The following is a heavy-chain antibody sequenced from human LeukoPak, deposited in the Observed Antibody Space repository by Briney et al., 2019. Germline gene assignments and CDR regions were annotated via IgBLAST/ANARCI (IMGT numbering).Heavy chain of an antibody. CDR1: GGTFSSYA. CDR3: ARELERVRAFDI. Sequence: SVKVSCKASGGTFSSYAISWVRQAPGQGLEWMGGIIPIFGTANYAQKFQGRVTITADESTSTAYMELSSLRSEDTAVYYCARELERVRAFDIWGQGTMATVSS. CDR2: IIPIFGTA. J-gene: IGHJ3*02. D-gene: IGHD1-1*01. V-gene: IGHV1-69*13.